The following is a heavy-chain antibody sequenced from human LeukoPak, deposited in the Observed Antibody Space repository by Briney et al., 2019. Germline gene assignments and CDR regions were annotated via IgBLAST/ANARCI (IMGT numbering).Heavy chain of an antibody. CDR1: GGSMRSDSSF. CDR3: ARELGSDYGGYSP. D-gene: IGHD4-23*01. Sequence: SETLSLTXSVSGGSMRSDSSFWSWIRQPAGKGLVWIGRIYATGNTNYNPSLERRVTISVDTSKNQFSLELTSVTAADTAVYYCARELGSDYGGYSPWGQGTLVTVSS. V-gene: IGHV4-61*02. CDR2: IYATGNT. J-gene: IGHJ5*02.